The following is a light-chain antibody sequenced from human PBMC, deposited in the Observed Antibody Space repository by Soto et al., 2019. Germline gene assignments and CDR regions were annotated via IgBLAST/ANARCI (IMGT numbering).Light chain of an antibody. CDR2: DVS. V-gene: IGLV2-14*01. J-gene: IGLJ1*01. CDR1: SSDVGGYNY. Sequence: QSALTQPACVSGSPGQSITISCTGTSSDVGGYNYVSWYQQHPGKAPKFMIYDVSNRPSGVSNRFSGSKSGNTASLTISGLQAEDEADYYCSSYTTSNTRQIVFGTGTKLTVL. CDR3: SSYTTSNTRQIV.